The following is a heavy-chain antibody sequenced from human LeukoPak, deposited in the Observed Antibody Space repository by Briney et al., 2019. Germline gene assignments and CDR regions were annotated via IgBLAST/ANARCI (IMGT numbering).Heavy chain of an antibody. CDR1: GASTSAYY. CDR2: SYSGGNA. CDR3: AHSKRGGGYYINAFAV. D-gene: IGHD1-26*01. J-gene: IGHJ3*01. Sequence: PSETLSLTCTVYGASTSAYYWSWIRRPPGKGLEWIGYSYSGGNANYNPSLKTRVTISIDTSENQFSLRLTSVTAADTAVYFCAHSKRGGGYYINAFAVWGQGTLVTISS. V-gene: IGHV4-59*01.